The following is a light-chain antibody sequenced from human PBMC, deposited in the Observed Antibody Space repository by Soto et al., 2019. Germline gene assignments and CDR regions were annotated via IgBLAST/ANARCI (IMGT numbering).Light chain of an antibody. CDR1: QRGSRY. Sequence: EIVLTQSPATLSLSPGERATLSCRASQRGSRYLAWYQQKPGQAPRLLIYDASNRATGIPARFSGSGSGTDFTLTISSLEPEDFAVYYCQQRSDWPSTFGGGTKVQIK. V-gene: IGKV3-11*01. J-gene: IGKJ4*01. CDR3: QQRSDWPST. CDR2: DAS.